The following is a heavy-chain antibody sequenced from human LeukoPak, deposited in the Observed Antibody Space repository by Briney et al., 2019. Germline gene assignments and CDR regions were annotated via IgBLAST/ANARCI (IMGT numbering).Heavy chain of an antibody. J-gene: IGHJ3*02. CDR3: ARDTDHSICYRLSAFDI. D-gene: IGHD2-2*02. V-gene: IGHV3-33*01. Sequence: GGSLRLSCAASGFTFSSYVMHCVRQAPGKGLEWVAVILYDGSNKYYADSVKGRFTISRDNSKNTLYPQMNSLRAEDTAVYYCARDTDHSICYRLSAFDIRGQGTMVTVSS. CDR2: ILYDGSNK. CDR1: GFTFSSYV.